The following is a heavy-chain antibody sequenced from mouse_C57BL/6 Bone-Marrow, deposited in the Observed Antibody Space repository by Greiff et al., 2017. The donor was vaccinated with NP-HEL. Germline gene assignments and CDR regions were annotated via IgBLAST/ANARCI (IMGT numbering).Heavy chain of an antibody. Sequence: QVQLQQPGAELVRPGTSVKLSCKASGYTFSSYWMHWVKQRPGQGLEWIGEIDPADGYTNYNQKFKGKATLTADTSSSTAYMQLSSLTSEDSAVYYCARDYYERSGAYWGRGTRTTVTA. V-gene: IGHV1-59*01. CDR1: GYTFSSYW. D-gene: IGHD1-1*01. J-gene: IGHJ3*01. CDR2: IDPADGYT. CDR3: ARDYYERSGAY.